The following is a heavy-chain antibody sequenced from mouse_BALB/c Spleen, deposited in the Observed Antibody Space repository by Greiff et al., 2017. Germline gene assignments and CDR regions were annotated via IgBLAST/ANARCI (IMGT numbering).Heavy chain of an antibody. Sequence: EVKVVESGGGLVKPGGSLKLSCAASGFAFSSYDMSWVRQTPEKRLEWVAYISSGGGSTYYPDTVKGRFTISRDNAKNTLYLQMSSLKSEDTAMYYCARHGNYVGYAMDYWGQGTSVTVSS. CDR3: ARHGNYVGYAMDY. D-gene: IGHD2-1*01. CDR2: ISSGGGST. V-gene: IGHV5-12-1*01. CDR1: GFAFSSYD. J-gene: IGHJ4*01.